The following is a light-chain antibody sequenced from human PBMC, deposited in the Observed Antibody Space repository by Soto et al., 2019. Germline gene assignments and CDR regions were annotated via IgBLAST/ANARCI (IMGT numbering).Light chain of an antibody. CDR1: ETISTN. J-gene: IGKJ5*01. CDR2: GSS. V-gene: IGKV3-15*01. Sequence: EIVLTQSPATLSVSPGERATLSCRATETISTNLAWFQRKPGQPPRLLIYGSSTRATGFQDRFRGSGSGTEFTLIISSLQSEDVALYDCQQYSNWPPAITFGQGTRREIK. CDR3: QQYSNWPPAIT.